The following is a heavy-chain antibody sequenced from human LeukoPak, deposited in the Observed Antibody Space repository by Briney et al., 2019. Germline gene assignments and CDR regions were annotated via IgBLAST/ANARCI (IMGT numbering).Heavy chain of an antibody. D-gene: IGHD3-3*01. J-gene: IGHJ6*03. V-gene: IGHV3-23*01. CDR2: ISGSGGST. CDR3: APFPSLASTYYDFWSGYNYYYMDV. Sequence: PGGSLRLSCAASGFTFSSYAMSWVRQALGKGLEWVSAISGSGGSTYYADSVKGRFTISRDNSKNTLYLQMNSLRAEDTAVYYAAPFPSLASTYYDFWSGYNYYYMDVWGKGTTVTVSS. CDR1: GFTFSSYA.